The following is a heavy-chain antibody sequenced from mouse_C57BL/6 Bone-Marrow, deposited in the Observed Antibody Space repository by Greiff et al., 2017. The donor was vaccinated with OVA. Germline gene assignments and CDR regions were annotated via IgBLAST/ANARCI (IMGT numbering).Heavy chain of an antibody. CDR3: TSYGNLDY. D-gene: IGHD2-1*01. V-gene: IGHV14-4*01. J-gene: IGHJ2*01. Sequence: VQLQQSGAELVRPGASVKLSCTASGFNIKDDYMHWVKQRPEQGLEWIGWIDPENGDTEYASKFQGKATRTADTSSNTAYLQLSSLTSEDTAVYYCTSYGNLDYWGQGTTLTVSS. CDR2: IDPENGDT. CDR1: GFNIKDDY.